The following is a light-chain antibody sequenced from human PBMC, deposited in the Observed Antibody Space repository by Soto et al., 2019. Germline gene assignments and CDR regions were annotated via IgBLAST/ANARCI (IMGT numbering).Light chain of an antibody. CDR3: QQYYSTLWT. CDR1: QSVLYSSNNKNY. V-gene: IGKV4-1*01. Sequence: DIVMTQSPDSLAVSLGERATINCKSSQSVLYSSNNKNYLALYQQKPGQPPRLLIYWASIRESGVPDRFSGSGSGTDFTLTISSLQAEDVAVYYCQQYYSTLWTFGQGTKVDIK. J-gene: IGKJ1*01. CDR2: WAS.